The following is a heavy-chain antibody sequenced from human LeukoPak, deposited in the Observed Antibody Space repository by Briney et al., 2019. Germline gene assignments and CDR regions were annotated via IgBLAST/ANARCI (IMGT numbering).Heavy chain of an antibody. V-gene: IGHV3-30-3*01. CDR1: GFTFSSYA. D-gene: IGHD3-10*01. CDR2: ISYDGSNK. Sequence: GGSLRLSCAASGFTFSSYAMHWVRQAPGKGLEWVAVISYDGSNKYYADSVKGRFTISRDNSKNTLYLQMNSLRAEDTAVYYCARKKLRLDAFDIWGQGTMVTVSS. J-gene: IGHJ3*02. CDR3: ARKKLRLDAFDI.